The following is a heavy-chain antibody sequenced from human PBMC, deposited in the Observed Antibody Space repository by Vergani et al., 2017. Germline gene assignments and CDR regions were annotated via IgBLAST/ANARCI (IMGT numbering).Heavy chain of an antibody. J-gene: IGHJ4*02. D-gene: IGHD3-10*01. Sequence: EVQLVESGGGLVQPGGSLRLSCAASGFTFSSYSMNWVRQAPGKGLEWGSYISSSSSTIYYADSVKGRFTISRDNAKNALYLQMNSLRAEDTAVYYCAKEGVTMVRGPNYFDYWGQGTLVTVSS. CDR2: ISSSSSTI. V-gene: IGHV3-48*04. CDR1: GFTFSSYS. CDR3: AKEGVTMVRGPNYFDY.